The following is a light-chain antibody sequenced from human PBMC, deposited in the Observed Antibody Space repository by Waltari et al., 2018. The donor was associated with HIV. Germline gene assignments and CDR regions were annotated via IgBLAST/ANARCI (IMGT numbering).Light chain of an antibody. Sequence: AVTQPASVPGLPGQSTTISCTGDASDFGLYNFFSWYQHHSGNPPRLILYDVDSRASGVSDRFSGSMSGNTASLTISGLRAEDEGHYYCASFTGDNTVIFGGGTEVTVL. J-gene: IGLJ2*01. CDR2: DVD. CDR3: ASFTGDNTVI. V-gene: IGLV2-14*01. CDR1: ASDFGLYNF.